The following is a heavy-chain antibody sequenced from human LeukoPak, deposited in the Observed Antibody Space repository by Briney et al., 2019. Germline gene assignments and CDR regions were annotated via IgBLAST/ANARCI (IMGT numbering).Heavy chain of an antibody. J-gene: IGHJ6*02. CDR2: IYTSGST. Sequence: PSETLSLTCTVSGGSISSYYWSWIRQPAGKGLEWIGRIYTSGSTNYNPSLKSRVTMSVDTSKNQFSLKLSSVTAADPAVYDCATSRMVRGVIIDGSLDYYYGMDVWGQGTTVTVSS. CDR3: ATSRMVRGVIIDGSLDYYYGMDV. V-gene: IGHV4-4*07. CDR1: GGSISSYY. D-gene: IGHD3-10*01.